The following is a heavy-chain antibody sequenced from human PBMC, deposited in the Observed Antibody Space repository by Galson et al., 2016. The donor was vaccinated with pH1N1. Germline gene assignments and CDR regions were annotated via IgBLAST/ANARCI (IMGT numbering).Heavy chain of an antibody. Sequence: SLRLSCEASGFTFSSYWMHWVRQAPGKGLVWVSRINSDGSSTSCADSVKGRFTISRDNAKNTLYLQMHSLRAEDTAVYYCARNFGLSGSGRHFDFWGQGTLVTVSS. V-gene: IGHV3-74*01. J-gene: IGHJ4*02. CDR1: GFTFSSYW. CDR3: ARNFGLSGSGRHFDF. CDR2: INSDGSST. D-gene: IGHD3-16*01.